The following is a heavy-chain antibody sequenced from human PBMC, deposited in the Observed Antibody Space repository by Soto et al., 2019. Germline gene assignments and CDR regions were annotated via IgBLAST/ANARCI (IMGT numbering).Heavy chain of an antibody. D-gene: IGHD3-16*01. V-gene: IGHV3-30-3*01. J-gene: IGHJ4*02. CDR2: ISYDGSNK. CDR1: GFTFSSYA. CDR3: ARGSPFFL. Sequence: VQLVESGGGVVQPGRSLRLSCAASGFTFSSYAMHWVRQAPGKGLEWVAVISYDGSNKYYADSVKGRFTISRDNSKNTLYLQMNSLRAEDTAVYYCARGSPFFLGGQGTLVTVSS.